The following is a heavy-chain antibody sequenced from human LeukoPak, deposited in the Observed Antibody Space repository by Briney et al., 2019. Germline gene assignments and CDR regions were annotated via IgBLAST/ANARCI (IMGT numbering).Heavy chain of an antibody. CDR3: ARVDYDILTGYDHYGMDV. D-gene: IGHD3-9*01. Sequence: GASVKVSCKASGYTFTSYGISWVRHAPGQGLEWMGWISAYNGNTNYAQKLQGRVTMTTDTSTSTAYMELRSLRSDDTAVYYCARVDYDILTGYDHYGMDVWGQGTTVTVSS. CDR2: ISAYNGNT. J-gene: IGHJ6*02. V-gene: IGHV1-18*01. CDR1: GYTFTSYG.